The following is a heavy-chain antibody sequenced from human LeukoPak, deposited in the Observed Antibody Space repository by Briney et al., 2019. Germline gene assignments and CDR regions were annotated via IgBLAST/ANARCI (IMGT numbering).Heavy chain of an antibody. D-gene: IGHD2-2*02. CDR1: GYTFTIYG. CDR2: ISPYNGNT. J-gene: IGHJ5*02. CDR3: AREESCSSTSCYSEWFDP. Sequence: ASVKVSCKASGYTFTIYGISWVRQAPGQGLEWMGWISPYNGNTNYAQKFQGRVIMTADTSTNTAYMELRSLRSEDTAVYYCAREESCSSTSCYSEWFDPWGQGTLVTVSS. V-gene: IGHV1-18*01.